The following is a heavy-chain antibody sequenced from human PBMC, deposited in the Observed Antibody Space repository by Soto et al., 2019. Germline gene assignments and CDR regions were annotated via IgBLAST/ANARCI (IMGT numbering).Heavy chain of an antibody. Sequence: ASVKVSCKASGYTFSNYGVSWVRQAPGQGLEWMGWISSYNHKTNYAQKFQDRVTMTKDTSTSTAYMELRSLRSDDTAVYYCARDRSTNDYWGKGTQVTVSS. CDR2: ISSYNHKT. V-gene: IGHV1-18*01. CDR3: ARDRSTNDY. J-gene: IGHJ4*02. CDR1: GYTFSNYG.